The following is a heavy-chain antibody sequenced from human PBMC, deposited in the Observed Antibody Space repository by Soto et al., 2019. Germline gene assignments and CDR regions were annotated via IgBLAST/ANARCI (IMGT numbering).Heavy chain of an antibody. J-gene: IGHJ6*02. Sequence: GASVKVSCKASGYTFTSYDINWVRQATGQGLEWMGWMNPNSGNTGYAQKFQGRVTMTRNTSISTAYMELSSLRSEDTAVYYCARYVHSSGYYHYYYGMDVWGQGTTVTVSS. CDR1: GYTFTSYD. D-gene: IGHD3-22*01. V-gene: IGHV1-8*02. CDR2: MNPNSGNT. CDR3: ARYVHSSGYYHYYYGMDV.